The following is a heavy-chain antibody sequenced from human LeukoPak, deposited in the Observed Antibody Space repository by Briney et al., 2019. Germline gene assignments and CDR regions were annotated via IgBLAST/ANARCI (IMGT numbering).Heavy chain of an antibody. CDR2: IYYSGST. V-gene: IGHV4-59*01. CDR3: ARDFGFGVSSYYYYMDV. J-gene: IGHJ6*03. CDR1: GGSISSYY. Sequence: ETLSLTCTVSGGSISSYYWSWIRQPPGKGLEWIGYIYYSGSTNYNPSLKSRVTISVDTSKNQFSLKLSSVTAADTAVYYCARDFGFGVSSYYYYMDVWGKGTTVTVSS. D-gene: IGHD3-3*01.